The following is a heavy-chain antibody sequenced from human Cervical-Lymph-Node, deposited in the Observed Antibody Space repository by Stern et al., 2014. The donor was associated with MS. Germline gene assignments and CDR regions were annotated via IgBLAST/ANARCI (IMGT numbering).Heavy chain of an antibody. J-gene: IGHJ4*02. V-gene: IGHV1-18*01. D-gene: IGHD3-22*01. Sequence: VQLEESGAEVKKPGASVKVSCKASGYTFTSYGISWVRQAPGQGLEWMGWISAYNGNTNYAQKLQGRVTMTTDTSTSTAYMELRSLRSDDTAVYYCARGSSSGYLPRPWGYFDYWGQGTLVTVSS. CDR3: ARGSSSGYLPRPWGYFDY. CDR2: ISAYNGNT. CDR1: GYTFTSYG.